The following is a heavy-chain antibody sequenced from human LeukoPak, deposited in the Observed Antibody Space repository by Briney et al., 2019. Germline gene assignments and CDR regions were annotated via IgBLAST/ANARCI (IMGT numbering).Heavy chain of an antibody. D-gene: IGHD3-3*01. J-gene: IGHJ3*02. CDR1: GYSFTSYW. CDR3: ARHRDFWSDGSDAFDI. CDR2: TYPGDSDT. V-gene: IGHV5-51*01. Sequence: GESLKISCKGSGYSFTSYWIGWVRQMPGKGLEWMGITYPGDSDTRYSPSFQGQVTISADKSISTAYLQWSSLKASDTAMYYCARHRDFWSDGSDAFDIWGQGTMVTVSS.